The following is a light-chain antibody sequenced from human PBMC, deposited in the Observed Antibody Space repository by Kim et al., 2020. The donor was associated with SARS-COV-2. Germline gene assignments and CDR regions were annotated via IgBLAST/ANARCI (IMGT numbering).Light chain of an antibody. CDR1: QDIIDD. CDR3: LQHKGYPLT. CDR2: AEY. V-gene: IGKV1-17*01. J-gene: IGKJ1*01. Sequence: ASVGDRVTITCRASQDIIDDLGWYQQRQERAPKRLFYAEYSLQSGVPSRFRGSVSVTEFTLTICRVRPENFATYYSLQHKGYPLTFGQRTKGDIK.